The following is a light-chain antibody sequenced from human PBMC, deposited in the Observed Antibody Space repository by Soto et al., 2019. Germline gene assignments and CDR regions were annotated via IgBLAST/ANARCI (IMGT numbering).Light chain of an antibody. CDR3: QQSYSTPWT. V-gene: IGKV1-39*01. Sequence: DIQMTQSPSSLSASVGDRVTITCRASQSISSYLNWYQQKPGKAPNLLIYTASSLQSGVPSRFSGSGSGTDFTLTISSLGHEDFATYYCQQSYSTPWTFGQGTKVEIK. CDR2: TAS. CDR1: QSISSY. J-gene: IGKJ1*01.